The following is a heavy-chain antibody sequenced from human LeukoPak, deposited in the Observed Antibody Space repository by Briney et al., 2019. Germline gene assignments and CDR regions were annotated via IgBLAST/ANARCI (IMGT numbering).Heavy chain of an antibody. CDR1: GFTFSSYA. Sequence: GGSLRLSCSASGFTFSSYAMHWVRQAPGEGLVWVSRINSDGSSTSYADSVKGRFTISRDNAKNTLYLQMNSLRAEDTAVYYCAREYCSGGSCLGDFDYWGQGTLVTVSS. V-gene: IGHV3-74*01. CDR2: INSDGSST. D-gene: IGHD2-15*01. CDR3: AREYCSGGSCLGDFDY. J-gene: IGHJ4*02.